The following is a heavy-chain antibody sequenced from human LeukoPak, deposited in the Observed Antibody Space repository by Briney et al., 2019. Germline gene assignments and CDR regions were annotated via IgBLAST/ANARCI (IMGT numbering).Heavy chain of an antibody. CDR1: GGSISSYY. D-gene: IGHD6-19*01. J-gene: IGHJ5*02. Sequence: SETLSLTCTVSGGSISSYYWSWIRQPPGKGLEWIGYIYYSGSTNYNPSLKSRVTISVDTSKNQFSLKLSSVTAADTAVYYCARAIAVAGTFWFDPWGQGTLVTVSS. CDR3: ARAIAVAGTFWFDP. V-gene: IGHV4-59*08. CDR2: IYYSGST.